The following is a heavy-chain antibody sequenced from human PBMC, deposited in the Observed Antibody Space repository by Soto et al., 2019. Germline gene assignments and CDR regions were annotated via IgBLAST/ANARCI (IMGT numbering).Heavy chain of an antibody. Sequence: QVQLVQSGAEVKKPGSSVKVSCKASGGTFSSYAINWVRQAPGQGLEWMGGIISIFGTANYAQKFQGRVTITTDESTSKAYMELSSLRSEEKAVHDRARSTEREYRGYDCDYWVQGTLVTVSS. D-gene: IGHD5-12*01. V-gene: IGHV1-69*05. CDR3: ARSTEREYRGYDCDY. CDR2: IISIFGTA. J-gene: IGHJ4*02. CDR1: GGTFSSYA.